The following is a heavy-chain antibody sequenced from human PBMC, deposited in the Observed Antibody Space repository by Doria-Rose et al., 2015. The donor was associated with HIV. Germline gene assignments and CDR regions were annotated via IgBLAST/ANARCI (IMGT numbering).Heavy chain of an antibody. CDR2: IIPVLGVA. D-gene: IGHD2-2*01. J-gene: IGHJ4*02. Sequence: QVQLVQSGAEVKRPGSSVKIPCKASGTTFTMYAINWVRQAPGQGPEWMGRIIPVLGVANYAQKFQARITITADDSTSTSYMELTTLRSDDTAIYYCARIPPFSTSYYFDYWGQGTLVTVSS. V-gene: IGHV1-69*04. CDR3: ARIPPFSTSYYFDY. CDR1: GTTFTMYA.